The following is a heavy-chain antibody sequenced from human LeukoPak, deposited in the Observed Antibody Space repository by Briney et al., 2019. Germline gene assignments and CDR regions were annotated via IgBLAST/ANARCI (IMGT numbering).Heavy chain of an antibody. V-gene: IGHV4-34*01. CDR2: INHNGST. D-gene: IGHD6-13*01. Sequence: PSETLSLTCAVYGGSFSGYYWSWIRQPPGKGLEWIGEINHNGSTNYNPSLKSRVTISVDTSKNQFSLKLSSVTAADTAVYYCAMLGGAKGIAAAGTDYYYGMDVWGQGTTVTVSS. J-gene: IGHJ6*02. CDR1: GGSFSGYY. CDR3: AMLGGAKGIAAAGTDYYYGMDV.